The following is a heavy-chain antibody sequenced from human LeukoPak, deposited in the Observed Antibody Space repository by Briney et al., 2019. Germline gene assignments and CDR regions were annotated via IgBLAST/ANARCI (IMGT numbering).Heavy chain of an antibody. CDR3: ARDGTIFGVLVGYFDY. V-gene: IGHV1-2*02. D-gene: IGHD3-3*01. Sequence: ASVKVSCKASGYTFTGYYMHWVRQAPGQGLEWMGWINPNSGGTNYAQKFQGRVTMTTDTSTSTAYMELRSLRSDDTAVYYCARDGTIFGVLVGYFDYWGQGTLVTVSS. J-gene: IGHJ4*02. CDR1: GYTFTGYY. CDR2: INPNSGGT.